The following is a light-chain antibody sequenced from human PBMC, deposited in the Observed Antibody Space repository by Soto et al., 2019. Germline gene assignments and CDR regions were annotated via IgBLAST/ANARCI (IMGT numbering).Light chain of an antibody. CDR1: SSNIGAGYD. CDR3: SSYTSRSSITLMV. CDR2: GNS. J-gene: IGLJ2*01. Sequence: QSVLTQPPSVSGAPGQRVTISCTGSSSNIGAGYDVHWYQQLPGTAPKLLIYGNSNRPSGVPDRFSGSKSGTSASLAITGLQAEDEADYYCSSYTSRSSITLMVFGGGTKLTVL. V-gene: IGLV1-40*01.